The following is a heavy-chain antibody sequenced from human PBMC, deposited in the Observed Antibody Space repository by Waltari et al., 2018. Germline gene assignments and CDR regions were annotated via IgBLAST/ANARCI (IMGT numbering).Heavy chain of an antibody. CDR2: IYPAGST. D-gene: IGHD5-18*01. V-gene: IGHV3-66*02. CDR1: RFLVTPNH. Sequence: EVELVEPGVGLVHPGGTLRLHCAASRFLVTPNHRTWVRQGPGRGLEWVSIIYPAGSTYNADSVEGRFTISRDVSKNMVHLQMNSLRPEDTAIYYCARARDEQTAMVYFDHWGQGTLVSVSS. CDR3: ARARDEQTAMVYFDH. J-gene: IGHJ4*02.